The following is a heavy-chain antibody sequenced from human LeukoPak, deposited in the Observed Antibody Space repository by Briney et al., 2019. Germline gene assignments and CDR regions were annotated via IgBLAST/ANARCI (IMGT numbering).Heavy chain of an antibody. V-gene: IGHV3-7*01. D-gene: IGHD1-1*01. Sequence: TGGSLRLSCAGSVFTFSSYWMSWMRQAPGKGLEWVANIKYDGNEEYYVDSVKGRFTISRDNAKNSLYLQLNSLRVEDTAVYYCKSGGAAPGSFDYWGQGTLVTVSP. CDR1: VFTFSSYW. CDR2: IKYDGNEE. CDR3: KSGGAAPGSFDY. J-gene: IGHJ4*02.